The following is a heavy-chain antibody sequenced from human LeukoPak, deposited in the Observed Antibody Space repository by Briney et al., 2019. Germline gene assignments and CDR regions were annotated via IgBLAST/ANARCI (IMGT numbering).Heavy chain of an antibody. V-gene: IGHV3-49*04. CDR1: GFTFGDYA. CDR2: IRSKTYGGTT. J-gene: IGHJ4*02. Sequence: GGSLRLSCTASGFTFGDYAMSWVRQAPGKGLEWVGFIRSKTYGGTTEYAVSVKGRFTISRDDSKSIAYLQMNSLKTEDTAVYYCIRGHIVVVPAAIGSYFDYWGQGTLVTVSS. D-gene: IGHD2-2*01. CDR3: IRGHIVVVPAAIGSYFDY.